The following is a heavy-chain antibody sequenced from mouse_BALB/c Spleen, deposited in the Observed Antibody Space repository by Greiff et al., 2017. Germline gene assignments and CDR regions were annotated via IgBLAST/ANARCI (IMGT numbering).Heavy chain of an antibody. CDR2: ISYSGST. D-gene: IGHD1-1*01. V-gene: IGHV3-8*02. CDR1: GDSITSGY. CDR3: ARGAYYYGSSYYWYFDV. J-gene: IGHJ1*01. Sequence: DVKLVESGPSLVKPSQTLSLTCSVTGDSITSGYWNWIRKFPGNKLEYMGYISYSGSTYYNPSLKSRISITRDTSKNQYYLQLNSVTTEDTATYYCARGAYYYGSSYYWYFDVWGAGTTVTVSS.